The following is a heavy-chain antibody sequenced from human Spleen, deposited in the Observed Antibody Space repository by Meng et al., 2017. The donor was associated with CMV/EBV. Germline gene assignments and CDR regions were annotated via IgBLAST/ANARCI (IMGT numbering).Heavy chain of an antibody. CDR3: ARLYCSSTSCPRGGDAFDI. V-gene: IGHV1-46*01. CDR1: GYTFTSYY. J-gene: IGHJ3*02. D-gene: IGHD2-2*01. Sequence: ASVKVSCKASGYTFTSYYMHWVRQAPGQGLEWMGIINPSGGSTSYAQKFQGRVTMTRDTSTSTVYMELSSLRSEDTAVYYCARLYCSSTSCPRGGDAFDIWGQGTMVTVSS. CDR2: INPSGGST.